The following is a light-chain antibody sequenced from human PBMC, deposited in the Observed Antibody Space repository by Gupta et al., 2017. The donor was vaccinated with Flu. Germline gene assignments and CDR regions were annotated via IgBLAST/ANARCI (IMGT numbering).Light chain of an antibody. CDR1: QRISTY. CDR2: AAS. J-gene: IGKJ4*01. Sequence: PTSRSASGGDRVTLTCRASQRISTYLNWYQQKPGQAPKVLIYAASSLQSGVPTRFSGSGSGTDFSLTISSLQPEDFATYYCQQTDTAPLTFGGGTKVQI. V-gene: IGKV1-39*01. CDR3: QQTDTAPLT.